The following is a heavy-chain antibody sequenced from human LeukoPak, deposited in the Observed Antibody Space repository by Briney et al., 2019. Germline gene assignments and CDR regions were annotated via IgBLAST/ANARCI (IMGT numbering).Heavy chain of an antibody. V-gene: IGHV4-59*08. J-gene: IGHJ4*02. D-gene: IGHD1-26*01. Sequence: NASETLSLTCTVSGGSISNYYWSWIRQPPGKGLEWIGYIYNSGRTNYNPSLKSRVTISVDTSKNQFSLRLSSVTAADTAMYYCARQLDRSPWVDYWGQGTLVTVSS. CDR2: IYNSGRT. CDR1: GGSISNYY. CDR3: ARQLDRSPWVDY.